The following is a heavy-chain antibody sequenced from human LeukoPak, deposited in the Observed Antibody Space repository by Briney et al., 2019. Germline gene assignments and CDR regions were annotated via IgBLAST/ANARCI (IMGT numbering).Heavy chain of an antibody. V-gene: IGHV5-51*01. J-gene: IGHJ2*01. CDR3: ARRYSHGLGNYSPYYMYFDL. D-gene: IGHD3-10*01. CDR1: GYNFATYW. Sequence: GESLKISCKGSGYNFATYWIGWVRQMPGKGLEWMGIIFPGDYDFDNRYSPSFQGQVPISDDKSVSNAYLQWSSLKASDTAIYYCARRYSHGLGNYSPYYMYFDLWGRGTLDTLPS. CDR2: IFPGDYDFDN.